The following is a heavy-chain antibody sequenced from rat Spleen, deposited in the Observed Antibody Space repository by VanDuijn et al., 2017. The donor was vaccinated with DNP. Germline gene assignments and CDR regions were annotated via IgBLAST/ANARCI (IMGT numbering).Heavy chain of an antibody. CDR1: GFIFSNYW. Sequence: EVQLVESGGGPVQPGRSLKVACVASGFIFSNYWMTWIRQAPGKGLEWVASITNTGGSTYYPDSVKGRFTISRDNAKSTLYLQMNSLRSEDTATYYGTRDTTGRDYFDYWGQGVMVTVSS. V-gene: IGHV5-31*01. CDR2: ITNTGGST. D-gene: IGHD1-7*01. CDR3: TRDTTGRDYFDY. J-gene: IGHJ2*01.